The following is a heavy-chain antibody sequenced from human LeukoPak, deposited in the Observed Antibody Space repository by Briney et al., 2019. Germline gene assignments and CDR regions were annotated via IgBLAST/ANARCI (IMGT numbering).Heavy chain of an antibody. V-gene: IGHV1-8*01. CDR2: MNPNSGNT. J-gene: IGHJ1*01. D-gene: IGHD3-22*01. CDR1: GYTFTSYD. Sequence: ASVKVSCTASGYTFTSYDINWVRQATGQGLEWMGWMNPNSGNTGYAQKFQGRVTMTRNTSISTAYMELSSLRSEDTAVYYCARGRYYYDSSGYYYDLVYFQHWGQGTLVTVSS. CDR3: ARGRYYYDSSGYYYDLVYFQH.